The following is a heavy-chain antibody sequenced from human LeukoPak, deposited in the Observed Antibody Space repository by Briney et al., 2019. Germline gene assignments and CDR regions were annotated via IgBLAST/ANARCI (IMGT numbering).Heavy chain of an antibody. D-gene: IGHD6-13*01. V-gene: IGHV3-11*05. CDR1: GFTFSDYY. Sequence: GGSLRLSCAASGFTFSDYYMSWIRQAPGKGLVWISHINGDGINTNYADPVKGRFTISRDSAKNTLYLQMNSLRAEDTAVYYCARDGDSSSWYPVDAFDIWGQGTMVTVSS. CDR2: INGDGINT. J-gene: IGHJ3*02. CDR3: ARDGDSSSWYPVDAFDI.